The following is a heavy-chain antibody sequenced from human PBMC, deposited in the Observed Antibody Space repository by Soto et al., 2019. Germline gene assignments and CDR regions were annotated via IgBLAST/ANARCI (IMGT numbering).Heavy chain of an antibody. CDR2: IYYGGST. CDR1: GGSITSSRYY. CDR3: ARLYIMGATIDY. J-gene: IGHJ4*02. V-gene: IGHV4-39*01. Sequence: SETLSLTCTVSGGSITSSRYYWAWIRQPPGKGLEWIGTIYYGGSTYYNASLKSRVTISVDTSKNQFSLKLSSVTAADTAVYYCARLYIMGATIDYWGQGTLVTVSS. D-gene: IGHD1-26*01.